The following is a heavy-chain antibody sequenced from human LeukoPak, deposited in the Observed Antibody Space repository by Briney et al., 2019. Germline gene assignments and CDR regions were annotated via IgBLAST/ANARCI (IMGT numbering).Heavy chain of an antibody. CDR1: GYTFTTSG. D-gene: IGHD3-10*01. CDR3: AKGVGSEFTWFDP. CDR2: ISPYNGDT. J-gene: IGHJ5*02. V-gene: IGHV1-18*01. Sequence: ASVKVSCKASGYTFTTSGVTWVRRAPGQGLEWMGWISPYNGDTKYAQNLQGRVTMTTDTSTSTTYMEVRSPRSDDTAVYYCAKGVGSEFTWFDPWGQGTLVTVSS.